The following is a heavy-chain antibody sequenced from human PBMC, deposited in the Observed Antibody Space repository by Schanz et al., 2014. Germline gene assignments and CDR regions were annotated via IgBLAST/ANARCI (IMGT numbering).Heavy chain of an antibody. Sequence: EVQLVESGGGLVQPGGSLRLSCVASGFTFSSYAMSWVRQAPGKGLEWVSAISGSGGSTYHSDSVKGRFTISRDSAENSLYLQMNTLRAEDTAVYYCARKMKLGVYGGKGHDSLDIWGQGTMVTVSS. D-gene: IGHD4-17*01. CDR2: ISGSGGST. J-gene: IGHJ3*02. CDR3: ARKMKLGVYGGKGHDSLDI. V-gene: IGHV3-23*04. CDR1: GFTFSSYA.